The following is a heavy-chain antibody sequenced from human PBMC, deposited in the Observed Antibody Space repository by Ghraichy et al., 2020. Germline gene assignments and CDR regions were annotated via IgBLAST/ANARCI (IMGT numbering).Heavy chain of an antibody. CDR1: GLTFSSNW. D-gene: IGHD4/OR15-4a*01. J-gene: IGHJ4*02. CDR2: INNDGSST. Sequence: GGSLRLSCAASGLTFSSNWMHWVRQAPGKGLVWVSRINNDGSSTIYADSVKGRFAISRDNAKNTLYLQMNNLRAEDTAVYYCAREIGAKWNYGGQGTLVTVSS. V-gene: IGHV3-74*01. CDR3: AREIGAKWNY.